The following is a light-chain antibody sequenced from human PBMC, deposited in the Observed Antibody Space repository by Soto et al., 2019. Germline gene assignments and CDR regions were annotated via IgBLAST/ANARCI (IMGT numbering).Light chain of an antibody. Sequence: DIQVTQSTSSLSASVGDRVTITCRASQSISSYLNWYQQKPGKAPKLLIYAASSLQTGVPSRFSGSGSGTDFTLTIINLQPEDFATYYCELKYYTLNTFGQGTRLDI. CDR1: QSISSY. CDR2: AAS. J-gene: IGKJ5*01. CDR3: ELKYYTLNT. V-gene: IGKV1-39*01.